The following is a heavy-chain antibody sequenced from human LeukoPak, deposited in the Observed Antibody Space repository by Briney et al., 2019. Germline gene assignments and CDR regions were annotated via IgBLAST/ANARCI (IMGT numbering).Heavy chain of an antibody. V-gene: IGHV4-39*01. CDR2: IYYNGNT. J-gene: IGHJ4*02. CDR1: GGPITSTLHS. D-gene: IGHD3-9*01. Sequence: NPSETLSLTCSVSGGPITSTLHSWGWIRQPPGKGLQWIGSIYYNGNTHYKPSLNSRVAMSVDTSRNQFSMRLDSVTAADTAIYYCARHGGYDNGWPRLFDSWGQGTLVTVSS. CDR3: ARHGGYDNGWPRLFDS.